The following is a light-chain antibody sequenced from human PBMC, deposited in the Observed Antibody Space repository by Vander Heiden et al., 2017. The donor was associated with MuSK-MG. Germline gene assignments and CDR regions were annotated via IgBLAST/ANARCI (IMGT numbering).Light chain of an antibody. CDR2: DVT. V-gene: IGLV2-14*01. CDR1: SSDVGGYND. J-gene: IGLJ1*01. CDR3: SSYSSFSTYV. Sequence: QSALTQPASVSGSAGQSITIPCTGPSSDVGGYNDVSWYQPQPGNAPKLIIYDVTYRPSGVAICFSGSKSGNTASLSISGLLVEDEADYYCSSYSSFSTYVFGTGTKLTVL.